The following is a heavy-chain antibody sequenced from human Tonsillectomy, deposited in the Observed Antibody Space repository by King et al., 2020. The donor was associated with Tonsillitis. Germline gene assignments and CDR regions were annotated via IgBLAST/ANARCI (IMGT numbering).Heavy chain of an antibody. V-gene: IGHV3-23*04. CDR2: ISGSGGST. J-gene: IGHJ4*02. D-gene: IGHD3-3*01. Sequence: VQLVESGGGLVQPGGSLRLSCAASGFPFSSYAMTWVHQAPGKGLEWVSTISGSGGSTYYADSVKGRFTISRDNSRSTLYLQMNSLRAEDTAVYYCAKAGWGYDFWSGYYIPGDYWGQGTLVTVSS. CDR3: AKAGWGYDFWSGYYIPGDY. CDR1: GFPFSSYA.